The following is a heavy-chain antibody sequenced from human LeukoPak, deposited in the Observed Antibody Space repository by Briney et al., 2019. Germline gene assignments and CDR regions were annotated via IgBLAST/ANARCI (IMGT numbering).Heavy chain of an antibody. CDR3: AKEDDPRDSSAYHDY. J-gene: IGHJ4*02. CDR1: GFTFSSYA. Sequence: GGSLRLSCAASGFTFSSYAMSWVRQAPGKGLEWVSAISGSGGSAYYADSVKGRFTISRDNSKNTLYLQMTSLRAEVTAVYYCAKEDDPRDSSAYHDYWGQGTLVTVSS. V-gene: IGHV3-23*01. D-gene: IGHD3-22*01. CDR2: ISGSGGSA.